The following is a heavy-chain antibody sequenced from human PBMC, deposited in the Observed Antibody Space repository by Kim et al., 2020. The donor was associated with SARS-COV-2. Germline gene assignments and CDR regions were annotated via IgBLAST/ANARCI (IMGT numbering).Heavy chain of an antibody. CDR1: GFTFSSYG. J-gene: IGHJ4*02. D-gene: IGHD3-22*01. CDR2: IWYDGSNK. CDR3: ARDPSGSSGDSAFDY. Sequence: GGSLRLSCAASGFTFSSYGMHWVRQAPGKGLEWVAVIWYDGSNKYYADSVKGRFTISRDNSKNTLYLQMNSLRAEDTAVYYCARDPSGSSGDSAFDYWGQGTLVTVSS. V-gene: IGHV3-33*01.